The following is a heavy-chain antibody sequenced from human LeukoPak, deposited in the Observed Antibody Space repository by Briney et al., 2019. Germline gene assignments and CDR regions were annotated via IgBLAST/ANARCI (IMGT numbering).Heavy chain of an antibody. CDR2: ISGSGGST. V-gene: IGHV3-23*01. J-gene: IGHJ6*03. CDR3: AKDITMVRGVIITSSYYMDV. D-gene: IGHD3-10*01. CDR1: GFTFSSYA. Sequence: GGSLRLSCTASGFTFSSYAMSWVRQAPGKGLEWVSAISGSGGSTYYADSVKGRFTISRDNSKNTLYLQMNSLGAEDTAVYYCAKDITMVRGVIITSSYYMDVWGKGTTVTVSS.